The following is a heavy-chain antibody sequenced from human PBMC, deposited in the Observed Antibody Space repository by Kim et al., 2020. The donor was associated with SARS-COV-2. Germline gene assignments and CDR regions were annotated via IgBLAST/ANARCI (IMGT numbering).Heavy chain of an antibody. Sequence: GGSLRLSCAASGFTFSSYGMHWVRQAPGKGLEWVAVIWYDGSNKYYADSVKGRFTISRDNSKNTLYLQMNSLRAEDTAVYYCARGRYSSSWGGDYWGQGTLVTVSS. D-gene: IGHD6-13*01. V-gene: IGHV3-33*01. CDR1: GFTFSSYG. J-gene: IGHJ4*02. CDR3: ARGRYSSSWGGDY. CDR2: IWYDGSNK.